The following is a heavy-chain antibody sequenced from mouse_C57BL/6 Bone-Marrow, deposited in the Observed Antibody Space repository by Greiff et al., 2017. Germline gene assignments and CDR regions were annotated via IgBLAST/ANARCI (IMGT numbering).Heavy chain of an antibody. V-gene: IGHV14-3*01. Sequence: VQLQQSVAELVRPGASVKLSCTASGFNIKNTHMHWVKQRPEQGLEWIGRIDPANGNTKYDPKFQGKATITADTSSNTAYLQLSSLTSEDTAIYYCASRDGLLGYFDYWGQGTTRTVSS. D-gene: IGHD2-3*01. CDR3: ASRDGLLGYFDY. CDR1: GFNIKNTH. CDR2: IDPANGNT. J-gene: IGHJ2*01.